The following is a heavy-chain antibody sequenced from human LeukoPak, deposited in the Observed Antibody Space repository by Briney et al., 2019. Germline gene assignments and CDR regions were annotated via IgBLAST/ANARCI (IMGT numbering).Heavy chain of an antibody. Sequence: GGSLRLSCAAFGFTVSSNYMSWVRQAPGKGLEWISVMYSGGSTYYADSVKGRFTISRDNSKNTVYLQMNSLRAEDTAVYYCAKGAAWQQQLIVGPYFDYWGQGTLVTVSS. CDR1: GFTVSSNY. V-gene: IGHV3-53*01. D-gene: IGHD6-13*01. J-gene: IGHJ4*02. CDR2: MYSGGST. CDR3: AKGAAWQQQLIVGPYFDY.